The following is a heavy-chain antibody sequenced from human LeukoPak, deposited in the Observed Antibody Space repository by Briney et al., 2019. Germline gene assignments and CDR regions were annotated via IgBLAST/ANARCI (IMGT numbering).Heavy chain of an antibody. J-gene: IGHJ4*02. CDR3: ARYVDTTMLT. CDR1: GFTFSSYG. Sequence: PGGSLRLSCAGSGFTFSSYGMSWVRQAPGKGLEWVSYISSSSSTIYYADSVKGRFTISRDNAKNSLYLQMNSLRDEDTAVYYCARYVDTTMLTWGQGTLVTVSS. V-gene: IGHV3-48*02. CDR2: ISSSSSTI. D-gene: IGHD5-18*01.